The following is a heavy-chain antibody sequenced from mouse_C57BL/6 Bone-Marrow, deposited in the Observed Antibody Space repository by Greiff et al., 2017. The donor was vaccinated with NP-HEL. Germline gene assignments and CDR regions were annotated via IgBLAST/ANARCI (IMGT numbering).Heavy chain of an antibody. V-gene: IGHV1-34*01. D-gene: IGHD1-1*01. J-gene: IGHJ4*01. Sequence: EVQLQQSGPELVKPGASVKMSCKASGYTFTDYYMHWVKQSHGKSLEWIGYIYPNNGGNGYNQKFKGKVTLTVDKYSSKAYLELRSLTFEDSAVYYCALLITTVVAPYAMDYWGQGTSVTVSS. CDR3: ALLITTVVAPYAMDY. CDR2: IYPNNGGN. CDR1: GYTFTDYY.